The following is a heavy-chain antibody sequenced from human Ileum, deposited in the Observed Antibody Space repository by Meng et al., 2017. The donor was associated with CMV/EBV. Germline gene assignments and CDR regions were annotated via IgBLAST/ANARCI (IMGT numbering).Heavy chain of an antibody. J-gene: IGHJ4*02. V-gene: IGHV4-39*07. CDR3: SRDLTNNWFYY. Sequence: QLQEQGHGVSMPAGTQSISCTVTGESISRGCHYCGWIRQSPGKRLQWIGTMIFSEIVDYSPSLKCRVTISLDATQTQFSLRLTSVTAAGTAVYFWSRDLTNNWFYYWGQGTLVTVSS. CDR1: GESISRGCHY. CDR2: MIFSEIV. D-gene: IGHD1-1*01.